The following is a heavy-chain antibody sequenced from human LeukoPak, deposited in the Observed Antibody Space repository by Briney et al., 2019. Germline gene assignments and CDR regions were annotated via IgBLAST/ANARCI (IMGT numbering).Heavy chain of an antibody. CDR3: ARGPYSGSLTTPEYYYYMAV. Sequence: PSETLSLTCTVSGGSTSSYYWSWIRQPAGKGLECIGRIYTSGSTNYNPSLKSRVTMSVDTSKNQFSLKLSSVTAADTAVYYCARGPYSGSLTTPEYYYYMAVWGKGTTVTVSS. V-gene: IGHV4-4*07. CDR2: IYTSGST. J-gene: IGHJ6*03. D-gene: IGHD1-26*01. CDR1: GGSTSSYY.